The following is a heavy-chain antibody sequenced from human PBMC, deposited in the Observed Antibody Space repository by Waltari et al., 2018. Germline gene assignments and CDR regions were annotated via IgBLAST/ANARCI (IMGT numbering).Heavy chain of an antibody. CDR2: ISPSFGTA. D-gene: IGHD3-3*01. CDR1: GGTFSSYA. Sequence: QVQLVQSGAEVKKPGSSVKVSCKASGGTFSSYAISWVRQAPGQGLEWMGGISPSFGTANYSQKCQGRVTITADESTSTAYMELSSLRSEDTAVYYCASATYYDFWSGYYTGWFDPWGQGTLVTVSS. CDR3: ASATYYDFWSGYYTGWFDP. J-gene: IGHJ5*02. V-gene: IGHV1-69*12.